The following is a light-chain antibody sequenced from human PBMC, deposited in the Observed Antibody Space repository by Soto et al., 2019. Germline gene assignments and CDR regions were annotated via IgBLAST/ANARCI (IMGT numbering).Light chain of an antibody. CDR3: SSHAGRNKNIV. J-gene: IGLJ2*01. V-gene: IGLV2-8*01. CDR2: EVS. CDR1: SSDVGGYNY. Sequence: SALTQPPSAPGSPGQSVTISCTGTSSDVGGYNYVSWYQQHPGKAPKLMISEVSKRQSGVPDRFSGSKSGNTASLTVSGLQAEDEADYYCSSHAGRNKNIVFGGGTKLTVL.